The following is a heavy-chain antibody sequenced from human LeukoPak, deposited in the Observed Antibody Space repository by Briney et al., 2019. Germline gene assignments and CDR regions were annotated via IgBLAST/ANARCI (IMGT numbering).Heavy chain of an antibody. CDR1: GFTFSSFR. J-gene: IGHJ5*02. Sequence: GGSLRLSCAASGFTFSSFRMTWVRQAPGKGLEWVSYISSSSSTTYYADSVKGRFTISRDNAKNSLYLQMDSLRAEDTALYYCARDLYDSSGYFYGASWGQGTLVTVSS. V-gene: IGHV3-48*01. CDR3: ARDLYDSSGYFYGAS. D-gene: IGHD3-22*01. CDR2: ISSSSSTT.